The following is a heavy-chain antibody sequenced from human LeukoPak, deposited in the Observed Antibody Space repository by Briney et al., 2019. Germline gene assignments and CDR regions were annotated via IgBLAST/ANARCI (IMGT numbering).Heavy chain of an antibody. CDR1: GYIFTAYF. V-gene: IGHV1-2*02. J-gene: IGHJ4*02. Sequence: ASVKVSCKASGYIFTAYFIHWVRQAPGQGLEWMGWINPNNGDTNYVQKFQGRVTMTRDTSISTAYMELTRLRSDDTAVYYCAREGGYDILTGYQDYWGQGTLVTVSS. CDR2: INPNNGDT. D-gene: IGHD3-9*01. CDR3: AREGGYDILTGYQDY.